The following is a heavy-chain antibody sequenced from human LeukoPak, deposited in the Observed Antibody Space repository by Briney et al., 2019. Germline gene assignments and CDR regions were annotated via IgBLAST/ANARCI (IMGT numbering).Heavy chain of an antibody. J-gene: IGHJ4*02. CDR2: ISGSGGST. D-gene: IGHD1-26*01. CDR3: AKCIVGATAPFDY. CDR1: GFTVSNNY. Sequence: GGSLRLSCAASGFTVSNNYMSWVRQAPGKGLEWVSAISGSGGSTYYADSVKGRFTISRDNSKNTLYLQMNSLRAEDTAVYYCAKCIVGATAPFDYWGQGTLVTVSS. V-gene: IGHV3-23*01.